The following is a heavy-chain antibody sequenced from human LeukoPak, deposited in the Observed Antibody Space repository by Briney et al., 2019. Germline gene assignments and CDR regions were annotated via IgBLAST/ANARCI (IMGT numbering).Heavy chain of an antibody. D-gene: IGHD2-2*01. V-gene: IGHV3-48*01. CDR2: ISSSSTI. J-gene: IGHJ4*02. CDR1: GFTFSSYW. Sequence: GGSLRLSCAASGFTFSSYWMSWVRQAPGKGLEWVSYISSSSTIYYADSVKGRFTISRDNAKNSLYLQMNRLRAEDTAVYYCARERSSTSVDYWGQGTLVTVSS. CDR3: ARERSSTSVDY.